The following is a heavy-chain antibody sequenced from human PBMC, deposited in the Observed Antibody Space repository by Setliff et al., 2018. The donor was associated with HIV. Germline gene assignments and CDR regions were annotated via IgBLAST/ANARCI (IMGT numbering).Heavy chain of an antibody. CDR3: AKGASLVPRRPHFCYFDY. J-gene: IGHJ4*02. Sequence: QPGGSLRLSCAASEFTFSVYAMSWLRQAPGKGLEWVSGISGSGSSTYYADSVKGRFTISRDNSKNTLYLQMNRLRADDTAIYYCAKGASLVPRRPHFCYFDYWGQGALVTVSS. V-gene: IGHV3-23*01. D-gene: IGHD3-16*02. CDR2: ISGSGSST. CDR1: EFTFSVYA.